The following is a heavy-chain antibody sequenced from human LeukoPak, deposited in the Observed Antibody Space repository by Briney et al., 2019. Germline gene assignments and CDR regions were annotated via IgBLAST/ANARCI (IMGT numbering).Heavy chain of an antibody. CDR2: MNPNSGHT. J-gene: IGHJ6*02. Sequence: ASVKVSCKASGYTFTSFDINWLRQATGQGLEWMGWMNPNSGHTGYAQKFQGRVTMTRNTSISTAYMELSSLRSEDTAVYYCARGQYCSGGSCHPNGMNDWGQGTTVTVSS. V-gene: IGHV1-8*01. CDR1: GYTFTSFD. D-gene: IGHD2-15*01. CDR3: ARGQYCSGGSCHPNGMND.